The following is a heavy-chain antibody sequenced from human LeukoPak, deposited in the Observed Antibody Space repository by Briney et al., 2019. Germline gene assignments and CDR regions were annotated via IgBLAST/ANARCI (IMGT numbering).Heavy chain of an antibody. CDR3: ARTPLGKMHAFDI. D-gene: IGHD7-27*01. CDR1: GYTFTNYG. J-gene: IGHJ3*02. Sequence: ASVKVSCTPSGYTFTNYGISWVRQAPGQGLEWMGWIGTKSGNTNYAPSFQARVTLTTDTSSTTAYMELRSLTSDDTAAYYGARTPLGKMHAFDIWGQGTIVTVSS. V-gene: IGHV1-18*01. CDR2: IGTKSGNT.